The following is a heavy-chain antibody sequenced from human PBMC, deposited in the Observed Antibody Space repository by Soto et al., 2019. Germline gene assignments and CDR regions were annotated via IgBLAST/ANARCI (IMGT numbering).Heavy chain of an antibody. V-gene: IGHV1-69*13. CDR1: GGTLSSYA. J-gene: IGHJ6*02. CDR2: IIPIFGTA. D-gene: IGHD3-22*01. Sequence: SVKVSCKASGGTLSSYAISWVRQAPGQGLEWMGGIIPIFGTANYAQKFQGRVTITADESTSTAYMELSSLRSEDTAVYYCARDVGPDYYDSSGPLTPYYNYEGLDVCGQGTTATV. CDR3: ARDVGPDYYDSSGPLTPYYNYEGLDV.